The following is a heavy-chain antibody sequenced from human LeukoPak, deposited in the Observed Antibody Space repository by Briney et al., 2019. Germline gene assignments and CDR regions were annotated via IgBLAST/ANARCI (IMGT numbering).Heavy chain of an antibody. Sequence: GGSLRLSCAASGFTFSSYGMHWVRQAPGKGLEWVAVISYDGSNKYYADSVKGRFTISRDNSKNTLYLQMNSLRAEDTAVYYCAKDEYQLLWGFDYWGQGTLVTASS. CDR2: ISYDGSNK. J-gene: IGHJ4*02. CDR1: GFTFSSYG. CDR3: AKDEYQLLWGFDY. V-gene: IGHV3-30*18. D-gene: IGHD2-2*01.